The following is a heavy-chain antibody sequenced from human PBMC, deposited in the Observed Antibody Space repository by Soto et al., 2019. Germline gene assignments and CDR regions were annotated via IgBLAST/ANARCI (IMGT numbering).Heavy chain of an antibody. V-gene: IGHV3-48*02. CDR2: ISSSSSTI. Sequence: VQLVESGGGLVQPGGSLRLSCAASGFTFSSYSMNWVRQAPGKGLEWVSYISSSSSTIYYADSVKGRITISRDNAKNSLYLQMNSLRDEDTAVYYCARDKGLYSSGSIDYWGQGTLVTVSS. CDR1: GFTFSSYS. J-gene: IGHJ4*02. CDR3: ARDKGLYSSGSIDY. D-gene: IGHD6-19*01.